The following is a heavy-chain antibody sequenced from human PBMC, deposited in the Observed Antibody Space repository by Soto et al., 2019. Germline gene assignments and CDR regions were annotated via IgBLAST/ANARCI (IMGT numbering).Heavy chain of an antibody. J-gene: IGHJ6*03. Sequence: SETLSLTCTVSGGSISSSSYYWGWIRQPPGKGLEWIGSIYYSGSTYYNPSLKSRVTISVDTSKNQFSLKLSSVTAADTAVYYCARQQAGPFGVVITLPGYYYYYYMDVWGKGTTVTVSS. D-gene: IGHD3-3*01. CDR3: ARQQAGPFGVVITLPGYYYYYYMDV. CDR1: GGSISSSSYY. CDR2: IYYSGST. V-gene: IGHV4-39*01.